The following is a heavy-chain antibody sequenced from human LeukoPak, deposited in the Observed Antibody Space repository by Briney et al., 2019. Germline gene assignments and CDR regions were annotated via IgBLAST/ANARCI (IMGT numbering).Heavy chain of an antibody. J-gene: IGHJ4*02. CDR1: GFTFCTYA. V-gene: IGHV3-30*18. CDR3: AKVHSSGWYFFDY. Sequence: GGSLRLSSAASGFTFCTYAMHWVRQAPGKGLEWVALISYDGRNKYYADSVKGRFTISRDNSKNTLYLQMNSLRAEDTAVYYCAKVHSSGWYFFDYWGQGTLVTVSS. D-gene: IGHD6-19*01. CDR2: ISYDGRNK.